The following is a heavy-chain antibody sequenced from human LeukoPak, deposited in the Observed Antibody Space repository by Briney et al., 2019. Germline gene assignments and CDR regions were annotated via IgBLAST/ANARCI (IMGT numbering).Heavy chain of an antibody. D-gene: IGHD2-2*01. V-gene: IGHV3-23*01. J-gene: IGHJ5*02. Sequence: PGGSLRLSCAASGFTFSSYAMSWVRQAPGKGLEWVSAISGSGGSTYYADSVKGRFTISRDDSKNTLYLQMNSLRAEDTAVYYCAKDSSHCSSTSCYWNWFDPWGQGTLVTVSS. CDR2: ISGSGGST. CDR1: GFTFSSYA. CDR3: AKDSSHCSSTSCYWNWFDP.